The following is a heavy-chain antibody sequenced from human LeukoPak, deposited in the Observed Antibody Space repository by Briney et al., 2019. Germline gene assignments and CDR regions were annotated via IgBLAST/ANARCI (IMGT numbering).Heavy chain of an antibody. Sequence: SETLSLTCTVSGDSISIYYWSWIRQPPGKGLEWIGYIYNSGSTNYNPSLKSRVTISLDTSKNQFSLKLTSVTAADTAVYYCAREDSSGWYGIDYWGQGTLVTVSS. V-gene: IGHV4-59*01. D-gene: IGHD6-19*01. CDR1: GDSISIYY. CDR2: IYNSGST. CDR3: AREDSSGWYGIDY. J-gene: IGHJ4*02.